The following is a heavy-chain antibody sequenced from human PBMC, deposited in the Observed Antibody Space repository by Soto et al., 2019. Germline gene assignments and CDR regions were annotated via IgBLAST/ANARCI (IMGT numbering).Heavy chain of an antibody. V-gene: IGHV4-4*02. J-gene: IGHJ5*02. Sequence: PSETLSLTCAVSGGSISSSNWCSWVRQPPGKGLEWIGEIYHSGSTNYNPSLNSRVTISVDKSKNQFSLKLSSVTAADTAVYYCARTNLAVKDGFFDPWGQGTLVTVS. CDR2: IYHSGST. CDR1: GGSISSSNW. CDR3: ARTNLAVKDGFFDP. D-gene: IGHD2-8*01.